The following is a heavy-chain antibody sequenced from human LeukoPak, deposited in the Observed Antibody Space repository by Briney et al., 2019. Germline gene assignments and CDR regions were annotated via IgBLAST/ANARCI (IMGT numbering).Heavy chain of an antibody. J-gene: IGHJ6*04. CDR1: GFTFSSYG. Sequence: PGGALRLSCAASGFTFSSYGMSWVRQAPGKALEWVSGISSGGGSTHYADSVKGRFTISRDNSKNTLYLEMSSLRAEDTAVYYCAELGITMIGGVWGKGTTVTISS. CDR3: AELGITMIGGV. V-gene: IGHV3-23*01. CDR2: ISSGGGST. D-gene: IGHD3-10*02.